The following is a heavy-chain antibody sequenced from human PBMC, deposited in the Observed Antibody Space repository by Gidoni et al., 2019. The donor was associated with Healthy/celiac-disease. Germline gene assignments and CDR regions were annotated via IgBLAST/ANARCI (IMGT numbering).Heavy chain of an antibody. D-gene: IGHD1-26*01. CDR3: TTDAEGATYSGVSDAFDI. CDR1: GFTFSNAC. CDR2: IKSKTDGGTT. V-gene: IGHV3-15*01. Sequence: EVQLVESGGGLVKPGGSLRLSCAASGFTFSNACMSWVRQAPGKGLGWVGRIKSKTDGGTTDYAAPVKGRFTISRDDSKNTLYLQMNSLKTEDTAVYYCTTDAEGATYSGVSDAFDIWGQGTMVTVSS. J-gene: IGHJ3*02.